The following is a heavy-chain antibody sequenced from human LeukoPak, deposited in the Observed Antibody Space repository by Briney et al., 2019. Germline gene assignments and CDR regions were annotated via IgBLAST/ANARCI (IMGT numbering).Heavy chain of an antibody. CDR2: INHSGST. CDR3: AREGGGEALGY. V-gene: IGHV4-34*01. J-gene: IGHJ4*02. CDR1: GGSFSGYY. Sequence: SETLSLTCAAYGGSFSGYYWSWIRQPPGKGLEWIGEINHSGSTNYNPSLKSRVTISVDTSKNQFSLKLSSVTAADTAVYYCAREGGGEALGYWGQGTLVTVSS.